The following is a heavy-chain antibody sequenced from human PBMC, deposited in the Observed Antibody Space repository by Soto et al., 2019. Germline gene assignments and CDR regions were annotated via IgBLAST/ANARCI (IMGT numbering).Heavy chain of an antibody. CDR3: AKGSSTGPHGYGMDV. CDR2: ISGSGGST. Sequence: PAGSLRLSCAASGFTFSSYAMSWVRQAPGKGLEWVSAISGSGGSTYYADSVKGRFTISRDNSKNTLYLQMNSLRAEDTAVYYCAKGSSTGPHGYGMDVWGQGTTVTVSS. V-gene: IGHV3-23*01. CDR1: GFTFSSYA. J-gene: IGHJ6*02.